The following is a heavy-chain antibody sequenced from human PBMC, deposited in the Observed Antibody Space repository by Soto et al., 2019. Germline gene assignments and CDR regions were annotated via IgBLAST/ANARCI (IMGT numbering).Heavy chain of an antibody. J-gene: IGHJ2*01. D-gene: IGHD3-16*01. CDR2: INKYGSAT. Sequence: PGGSLRLSCAASGFSVSNFWMHWVRQAPGKGLEWLSGINKYGSATYYAGSVKGRFTVFRDNTKNTLFLQMNNLRVEDTAVYYCGDVFDLWGRGTLVTVSS. V-gene: IGHV3-74*01. CDR1: GFSVSNFW. CDR3: GDVFDL.